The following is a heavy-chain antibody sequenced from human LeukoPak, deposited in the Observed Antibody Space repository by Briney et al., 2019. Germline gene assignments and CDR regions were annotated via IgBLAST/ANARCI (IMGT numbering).Heavy chain of an antibody. Sequence: ASVKVSCKASGYTFTSYGISWVRQAPGQGLEWMGWISAYNGNINYAQKLQGRVTMTTDTSTSTAYMELRSLRSDDTAVYYCAREPASTTGTIQFDYWGQGTLVTVSS. CDR3: AREPASTTGTIQFDY. V-gene: IGHV1-18*01. CDR1: GYTFTSYG. J-gene: IGHJ4*02. CDR2: ISAYNGNI. D-gene: IGHD1-1*01.